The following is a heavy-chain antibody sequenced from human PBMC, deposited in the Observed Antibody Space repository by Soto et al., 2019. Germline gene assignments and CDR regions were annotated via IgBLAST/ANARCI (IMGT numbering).Heavy chain of an antibody. J-gene: IGHJ4*02. CDR3: GKLAGGSSGPFGY. V-gene: IGHV3-23*01. CDR1: GFTFISYA. Sequence: GGSLRLSCAASGFTFISYAMNWVLQAPGKGLEWVSGISVGGGNTYYADSVKGRFTISRDNSQNTLYLQMNSLRAEDTAVYFCGKLAGGSSGPFGYWGQRTLVTVSS. CDR2: ISVGGGNT. D-gene: IGHD6-19*01.